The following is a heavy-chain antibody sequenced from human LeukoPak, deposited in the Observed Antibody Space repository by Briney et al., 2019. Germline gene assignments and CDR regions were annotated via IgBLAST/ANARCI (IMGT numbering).Heavy chain of an antibody. V-gene: IGHV4-34*01. J-gene: IGHJ3*02. CDR3: ARETFYYDTSGSRFDGFDI. Sequence: PSETLSPTCAVYGGSFSGYYWSWIRQPPGKGLEWIGGINHSGSTNYNPSLKSRVTISVDTSKNQFSLKLRSVTAADTAVYYCARETFYYDTSGSRFDGFDIWGQGTMVTVSS. D-gene: IGHD3-22*01. CDR1: GGSFSGYY. CDR2: INHSGST.